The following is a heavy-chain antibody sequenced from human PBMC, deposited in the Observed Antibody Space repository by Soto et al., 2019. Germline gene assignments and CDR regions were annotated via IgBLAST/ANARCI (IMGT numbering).Heavy chain of an antibody. D-gene: IGHD2-15*01. V-gene: IGHV4-38-2*01. CDR3: SVAAIAGPPDY. Sequence: SETLSLTCGVSGYSISSGYYWGWIRQPPGKGLEWIGSIYHSGSTYYNPSLKSRVTISVDTSKNQFSLKLSSVTAADTAVYYCSVAAIAGPPDYWGHGTLVTVSS. CDR2: IYHSGST. CDR1: GYSISSGYY. J-gene: IGHJ4*01.